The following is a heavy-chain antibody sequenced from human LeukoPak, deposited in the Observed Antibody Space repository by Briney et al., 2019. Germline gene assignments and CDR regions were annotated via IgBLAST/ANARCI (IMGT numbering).Heavy chain of an antibody. D-gene: IGHD7-27*01. CDR2: IYYSGST. V-gene: IGHV4-39*07. J-gene: IGHJ3*02. Sequence: PSETLSLTCTVSGGSISSSSYYWGWIRQPPGKGLEWIGSIYYSGSTYYNPSLKSRVTISVDTSKNQFSLKLSSVTAADTAVYYCARDFFWGSGAFDIWGQGTMVTVSS. CDR1: GGSISSSSYY. CDR3: ARDFFWGSGAFDI.